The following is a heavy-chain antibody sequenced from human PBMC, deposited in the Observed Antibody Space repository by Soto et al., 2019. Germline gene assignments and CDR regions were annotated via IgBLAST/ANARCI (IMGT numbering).Heavy chain of an antibody. Sequence: QVQLVESGGGVVQPGRSLRLSCAASGFTFSSYGMHWVRQAPGKGLEWVAVISYDGSNKYYADSVKGRFTISRDNSKNPLYLQMNSLRAEDTAVYYCAKDLAVASNYFYYYMDVWGKGTTVTVSS. J-gene: IGHJ6*03. V-gene: IGHV3-30*18. CDR2: ISYDGSNK. CDR1: GFTFSSYG. CDR3: AKDLAVASNYFYYYMDV. D-gene: IGHD6-19*01.